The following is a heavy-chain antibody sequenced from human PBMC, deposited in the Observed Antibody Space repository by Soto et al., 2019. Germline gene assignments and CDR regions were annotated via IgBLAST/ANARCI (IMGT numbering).Heavy chain of an antibody. V-gene: IGHV1-3*01. CDR2: INAGNGNT. J-gene: IGHJ5*02. Sequence: ASVKVSCKASGYTFTSYAMHWVRQAPGQRLEWMGWINAGNGNTKYSQKFQGRVTITRDTSASTAYMELSSLRSEDTAVYYCARDFGVCGGSCYLPKSNLFDPWGQRTLVTVSS. D-gene: IGHD2-15*01. CDR3: ARDFGVCGGSCYLPKSNLFDP. CDR1: GYTFTSYA.